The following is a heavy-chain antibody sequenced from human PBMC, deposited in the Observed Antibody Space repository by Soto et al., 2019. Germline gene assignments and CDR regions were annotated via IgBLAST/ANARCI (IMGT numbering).Heavy chain of an antibody. J-gene: IGHJ6*02. CDR3: ARVTPGNNLYYVSGLDV. CDR2: ISYEGSNT. V-gene: IGHV3-30-3*01. D-gene: IGHD3-16*01. CDR1: GFPFDTYG. Sequence: GGSLRLSCVASGFPFDTYGIHWVRQAPGKGLQWVALISYEGSNTYYADSVRGRFTISRDNSKNTLYLQINALRPEDTGVYYCARVTPGNNLYYVSGLDVWGQGTWVTVSS.